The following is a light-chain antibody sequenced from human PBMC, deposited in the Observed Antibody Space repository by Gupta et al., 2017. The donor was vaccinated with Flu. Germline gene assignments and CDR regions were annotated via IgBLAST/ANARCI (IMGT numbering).Light chain of an antibody. Sequence: PLSEMATINCTSSQSILYTSNNKNYLAWYKKTPGQFPNLRIYGASTRASGVPDRISGSGSGTEFTLTISSLQAEDSAVVEGLQDDRMPPTCGQGTKVEIK. J-gene: IGKJ2*01. V-gene: IGKV4-1*01. CDR1: QSILYTSNNKNY. CDR2: GAS. CDR3: LQDDRMPPT.